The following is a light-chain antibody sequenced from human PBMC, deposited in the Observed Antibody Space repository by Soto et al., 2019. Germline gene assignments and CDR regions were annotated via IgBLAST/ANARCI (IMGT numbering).Light chain of an antibody. CDR2: ATS. J-gene: IGKJ1*01. CDR1: QSISIL. Sequence: DIHLTQSPSTLSASVGDRVTITCRASQSISILLAWYQPKPGKAPNLLIYATSTLETGVSSRFSGSGSGTEFTLTISSLQPDDSATYYCQHYNDFSWTFGQGTKVEIK. V-gene: IGKV1-5*03. CDR3: QHYNDFSWT.